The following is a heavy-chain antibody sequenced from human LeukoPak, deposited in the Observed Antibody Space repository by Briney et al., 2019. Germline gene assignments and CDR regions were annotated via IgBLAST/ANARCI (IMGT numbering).Heavy chain of an antibody. CDR2: IRMKASGATT. J-gene: IGHJ4*02. CDR1: GFTFVDYV. V-gene: IGHV3-49*03. CDR3: TREAGDRVDY. Sequence: GGSLSLSCTASGFTFVDYVMSWFRQAPGKGLEWVGFIRMKASGATTEYAASVKGRFTMSRDDSKNIAFLQMNSLKTEDTAVYYCTREAGDRVDYWGQGTLVIVSS. D-gene: IGHD4-17*01.